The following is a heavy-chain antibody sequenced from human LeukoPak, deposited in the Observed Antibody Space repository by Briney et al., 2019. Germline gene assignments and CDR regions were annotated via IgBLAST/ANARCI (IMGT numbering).Heavy chain of an antibody. CDR3: ARSGLDSRYYFGMDV. J-gene: IGHJ6*02. CDR1: GFTFSSYA. D-gene: IGHD5-12*01. V-gene: IGHV3-30*04. Sequence: PGGSLRLSCAASGFTFSSYAMHWVRQAPGKGLEWVAVISYDGSNKYYADSVKGRFTISRDNSKNTLYLQMNSLRAEDTAVYYCARSGLDSRYYFGMDVWGQGTTVTVSS. CDR2: ISYDGSNK.